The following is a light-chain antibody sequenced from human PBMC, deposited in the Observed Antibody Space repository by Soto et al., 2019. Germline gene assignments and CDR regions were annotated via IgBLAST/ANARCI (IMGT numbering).Light chain of an antibody. CDR1: QSVGRRY. V-gene: IGKV3-20*01. J-gene: IGKJ4*01. CDR3: QYQGT. Sequence: IVLTQSPGTLSLSPGERATLSCRASQSVGRRYLAWYQQKPGQAPMLLIYDVYERASDISDRFSGSGSGTDFTLTINRLVPEDVAVYYCQYQGTFGGGTKVEIK. CDR2: DVY.